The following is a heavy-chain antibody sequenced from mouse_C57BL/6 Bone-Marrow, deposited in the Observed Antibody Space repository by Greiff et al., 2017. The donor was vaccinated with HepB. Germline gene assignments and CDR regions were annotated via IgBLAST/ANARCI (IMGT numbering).Heavy chain of an antibody. CDR2: IDPNSGGT. Sequence: PGAELVKPGASVKLSCKASGYTFTSYWMHWVKQRPGRGLEWSGRIDPNSGGTKYNEKFKSKATLTVDKPSSTAYMHLSCLTSEDSAVYYCALAPYFDYWGQGTTLTVSS. J-gene: IGHJ2*01. CDR1: GYTFTSYW. CDR3: ALAPYFDY. V-gene: IGHV1-72*01.